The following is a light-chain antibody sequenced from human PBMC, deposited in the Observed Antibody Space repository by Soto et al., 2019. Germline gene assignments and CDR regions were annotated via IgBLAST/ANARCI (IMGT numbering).Light chain of an antibody. CDR2: LGS. CDR1: QSLLHSNGYNY. CDR3: QQYGSSPPT. J-gene: IGKJ1*01. Sequence: DIVMTQSPLSLPVTPGEPASISCRSSQSLLHSNGYNYLDWYLQKPGQSPQLLIYLGSNRASGIPDRFSGGGSGTDFSLTISRLEPEDFAVYFCQQYGSSPPTFGQGTKVDIK. V-gene: IGKV2-28*01.